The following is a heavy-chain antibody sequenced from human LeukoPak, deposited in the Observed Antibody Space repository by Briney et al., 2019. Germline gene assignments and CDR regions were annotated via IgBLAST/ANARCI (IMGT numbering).Heavy chain of an antibody. CDR1: GGTFSSYA. J-gene: IGHJ4*02. Sequence: ASVKVSCKASGGTFSSYAISWVRQAPGQGLGWMGGIIPIFGTANYAQKFQGRVTITADESTSTAYMGLSSLRSEDTAVYYCAREVGHYDYVWGSYRKPHTEDSLSVNYFDYWGQGTLVTVSS. CDR3: AREVGHYDYVWGSYRKPHTEDSLSVNYFDY. D-gene: IGHD3-16*02. V-gene: IGHV1-69*13. CDR2: IIPIFGTA.